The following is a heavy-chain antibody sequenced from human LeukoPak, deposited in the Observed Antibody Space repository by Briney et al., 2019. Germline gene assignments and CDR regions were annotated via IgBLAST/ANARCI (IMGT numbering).Heavy chain of an antibody. D-gene: IGHD1-26*01. J-gene: IGHJ4*02. CDR2: ISGRSSTI. V-gene: IGHV3-48*01. Sequence: AGGSLRLSCAASAFTFSDYSMNWVRQAPGKGLEWMSYISGRSSTIYYADSVKGRFTISRDNAKNSMYLQMNSLRAEDTAVYYCARDRIKSGSYYFDYWGQGTLVTVSS. CDR1: AFTFSDYS. CDR3: ARDRIKSGSYYFDY.